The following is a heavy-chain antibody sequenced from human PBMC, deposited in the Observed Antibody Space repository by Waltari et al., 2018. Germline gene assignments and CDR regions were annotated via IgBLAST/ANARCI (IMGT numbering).Heavy chain of an antibody. J-gene: IGHJ4*02. D-gene: IGHD3-22*01. Sequence: SGFTFSSYSMNWVRQAPGKGLEWVSYIGKISTTIYYADSVKGRFTISRDNAKKSLYLQRNSLRDDDTAVYYCARDRADSSGYYYFDYWGQGTLVTVSS. CDR3: ARDRADSSGYYYFDY. V-gene: IGHV3-48*02. CDR1: GFTFSSYS. CDR2: IGKISTTI.